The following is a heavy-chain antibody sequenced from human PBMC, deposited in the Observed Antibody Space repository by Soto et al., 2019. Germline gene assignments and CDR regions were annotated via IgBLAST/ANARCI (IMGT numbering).Heavy chain of an antibody. Sequence: GSLRLSCAASGFTFSSYAMSWVRQAPGKGLEWVSAISGSGGSTYYADSVKGRFTISRDNSKNTLYLQMNSLRAEDTAVYYCAKPPFGGTAMVTHYFDYWGQGTLVTVSS. D-gene: IGHD5-18*01. CDR3: AKPPFGGTAMVTHYFDY. J-gene: IGHJ4*02. CDR2: ISGSGGST. CDR1: GFTFSSYA. V-gene: IGHV3-23*01.